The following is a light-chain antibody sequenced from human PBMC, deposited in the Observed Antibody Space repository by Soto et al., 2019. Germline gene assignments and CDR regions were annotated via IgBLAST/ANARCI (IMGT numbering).Light chain of an antibody. CDR3: MRGPTWPPYT. V-gene: IGKV2-30*01. J-gene: IGKJ2*01. CDR2: KVS. Sequence: DVVMTQSPLSLPVTLGQPASISCRSSQSLAYSDGNTYLNWFQQRPGQSPRRLIYKVSNRDSGVPDRFTGSESGTAFTLKIGGVEAEDVVVYCCMRGPTWPPYTFGQWTRLEI. CDR1: QSLAYSDGNTY.